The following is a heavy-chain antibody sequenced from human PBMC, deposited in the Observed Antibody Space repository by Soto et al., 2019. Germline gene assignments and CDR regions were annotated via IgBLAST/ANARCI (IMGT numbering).Heavy chain of an antibody. CDR3: ARGQRFSDWFDP. V-gene: IGHV4-4*07. Sequence: PSETLALTCRASGGTISGYYWTWIRQPAGKGLEWIGRIYSSGNTKYNPSLQSRVTMSLDTSNNQFSLRLTSVTAADTAVYYCARGQRFSDWFDPWGQGTLVTVS. CDR1: GGTISGYY. J-gene: IGHJ5*02. CDR2: IYSSGNT. D-gene: IGHD3-3*01.